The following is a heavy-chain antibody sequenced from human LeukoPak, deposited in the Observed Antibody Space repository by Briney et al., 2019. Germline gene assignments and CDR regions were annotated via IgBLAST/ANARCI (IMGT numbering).Heavy chain of an antibody. Sequence: SETLSLTCAVYGGSFSGYYWSWLRQPPGKGLEWIGEINHSGSTNYNPSLKSRVTISVDTSKNQFSLKLSSVTAADTAVYYCARGNGRLGYCSSTSCYRWFDPWGQGTLVTVSS. V-gene: IGHV4-34*01. J-gene: IGHJ5*02. CDR3: ARGNGRLGYCSSTSCYRWFDP. CDR1: GGSFSGYY. CDR2: INHSGST. D-gene: IGHD2-2*01.